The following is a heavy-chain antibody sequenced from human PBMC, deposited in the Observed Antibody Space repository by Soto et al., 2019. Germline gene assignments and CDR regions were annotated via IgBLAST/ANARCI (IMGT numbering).Heavy chain of an antibody. CDR1: GFTFSSYA. V-gene: IGHV3-30-3*01. Sequence: SLRLSCAASGFTFSSYAMHWVRQAPGKGLEWVAVISYDGSNKYYADSVKGRFTISRDNSKNTLYLQMNSLRAEDTAVYYCARELGSYSSSSGLDYWGQGTLVTVSS. J-gene: IGHJ4*02. CDR3: ARELGSYSSSSGLDY. CDR2: ISYDGSNK. D-gene: IGHD6-6*01.